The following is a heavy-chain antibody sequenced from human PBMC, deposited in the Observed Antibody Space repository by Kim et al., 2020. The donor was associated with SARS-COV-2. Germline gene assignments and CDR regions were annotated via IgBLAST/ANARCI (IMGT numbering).Heavy chain of an antibody. CDR3: ARESRECSTTSSYKDS. J-gene: IGHJ5*01. CDR1: GYISTGYY. CDR2: INPKSGGT. D-gene: IGHD2-2*02. Sequence: ASVKVSCKASGYISTGYYLYWVRQAPGQGLQWMGWINPKSGGTNYAQNFQGRVTMTRDTSISTVYMQLSSLKSDDTAVYYCARESRECSTTSSYKDSWGQ. V-gene: IGHV1-2*02.